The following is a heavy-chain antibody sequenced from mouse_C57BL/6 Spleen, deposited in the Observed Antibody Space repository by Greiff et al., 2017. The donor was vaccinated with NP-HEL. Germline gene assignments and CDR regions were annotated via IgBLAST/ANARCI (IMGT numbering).Heavy chain of an antibody. V-gene: IGHV1-15*01. J-gene: IGHJ4*01. CDR1: GYTFTDYE. D-gene: IGHD3-2*02. CDR3: TRQLRLLAMDY. Sequence: VQLQQSGAELVRPGASVTLSCKASGYTFTDYEMHWVKQTPVHGLEWIGAIDPETGGTAYNQKFKGKAILTADKSSSTAYMELRSLTSEDSAVYYCTRQLRLLAMDYWGQGTSVTVSS. CDR2: IDPETGGT.